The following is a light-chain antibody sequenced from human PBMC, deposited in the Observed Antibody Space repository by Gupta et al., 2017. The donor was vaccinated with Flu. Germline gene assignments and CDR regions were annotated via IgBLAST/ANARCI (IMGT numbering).Light chain of an antibody. V-gene: IGKV3-20*01. CDR3: QQYGSSSPWT. CDR2: GAS. CDR1: QSITSS. J-gene: IGKJ1*01. Sequence: EIVLAQSPVTLSVSPGERATLSCRASQSITSSLAWYQQKPGQAPRLLIYGASTRAAGIPVRFSGSGSGTDFSLTIDKLEPEDFAVYFCQQYGSSSPWTFGQGTKVDVK.